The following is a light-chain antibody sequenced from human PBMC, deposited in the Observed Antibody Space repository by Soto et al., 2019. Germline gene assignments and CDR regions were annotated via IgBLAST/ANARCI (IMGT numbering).Light chain of an antibody. CDR2: AAS. Sequence: DIQMTQSPSSLSASEGDRVTITCRASQDISDHLAWYQQKPGKSPKLLISAASKLQSGVPFRFSGSGSGTDFTLTVSGLQPEDVATYYCQKSNVAPYTFGQGTKREIK. CDR1: QDISDH. V-gene: IGKV1-27*01. CDR3: QKSNVAPYT. J-gene: IGKJ2*01.